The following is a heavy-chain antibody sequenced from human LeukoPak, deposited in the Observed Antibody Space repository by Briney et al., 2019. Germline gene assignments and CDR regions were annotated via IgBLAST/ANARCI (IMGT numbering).Heavy chain of an antibody. CDR2: IYHSGTT. Sequence: SETLSLTCNVSGVSISTHYWSWIRQSPGKGLEWIGFIYHSGTTNYNPSLKSRVTISVDTSKNQFSLKLSSVTAADTAVYYCARGVTAARRPFDYWGQGTLVTVSS. D-gene: IGHD6-6*01. V-gene: IGHV4-59*11. J-gene: IGHJ4*02. CDR3: ARGVTAARRPFDY. CDR1: GVSISTHY.